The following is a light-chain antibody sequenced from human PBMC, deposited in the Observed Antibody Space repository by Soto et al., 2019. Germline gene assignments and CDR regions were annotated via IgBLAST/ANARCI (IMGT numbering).Light chain of an antibody. CDR2: KAS. V-gene: IGKV1-5*03. CDR1: QTIRSW. J-gene: IGKJ1*01. Sequence: DIQLAQSPSTLSGSVGDRVTITCRASQTIRSWLAWYQQKPGKPPKLLIYKASTLKSGVPSRFRGSGSGTECTLTISRLQPDDFETYYCQHYNSYSEAFGQGTKVDIK. CDR3: QHYNSYSEA.